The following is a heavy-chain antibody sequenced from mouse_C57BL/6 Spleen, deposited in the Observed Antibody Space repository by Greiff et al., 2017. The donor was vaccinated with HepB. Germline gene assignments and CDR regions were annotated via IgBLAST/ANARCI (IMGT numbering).Heavy chain of an antibody. Sequence: EVQLQQSGPELVKPGASVKMSCKASGYTFTDYNMHWVKQSHGKSLEWVGYINPNNGGTSYNQKFKGKATLTVNKSSSTAYMELRSLTSEDSAVYYCARRGTVVANYAMDYWGQGTSVTVSS. D-gene: IGHD1-1*01. J-gene: IGHJ4*01. CDR1: GYTFTDYN. CDR2: INPNNGGT. CDR3: ARRGTVVANYAMDY. V-gene: IGHV1-22*01.